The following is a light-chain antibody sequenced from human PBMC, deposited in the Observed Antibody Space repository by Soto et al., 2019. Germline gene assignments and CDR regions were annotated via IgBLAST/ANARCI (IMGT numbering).Light chain of an antibody. V-gene: IGKV1-9*01. CDR2: SAS. CDR1: QAMSTD. CDR3: QQLNGYQLA. Sequence: DIQLTQSPSFLSASVGDTVTITCRASQAMSTDLAWYQQKPGKVPKLLIRSASTLQSGVPPRFSGGGSGTEFTLTISTLQPDDSGIYYCQQLNGYQLAFGGGTNVEIK. J-gene: IGKJ4*01.